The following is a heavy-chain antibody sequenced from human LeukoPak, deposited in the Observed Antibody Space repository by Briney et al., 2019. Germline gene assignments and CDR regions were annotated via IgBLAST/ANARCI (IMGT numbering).Heavy chain of an antibody. V-gene: IGHV4-39*01. Sequence: SETLSLTCTVSGGSISSSSYYWGWIRQPPGKGLEWIGSIYYSGITYYNPSLKSRVTISVDTSKNQFSLKLTSVTAADTAVYYCARREYSSFFDSWGQGTLVTVSS. D-gene: IGHD6-6*01. CDR1: GGSISSSSYY. CDR2: IYYSGIT. CDR3: ARREYSSFFDS. J-gene: IGHJ4*02.